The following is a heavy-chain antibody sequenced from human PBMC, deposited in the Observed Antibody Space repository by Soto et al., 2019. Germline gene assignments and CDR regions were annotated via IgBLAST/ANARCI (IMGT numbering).Heavy chain of an antibody. CDR1: GGSISSGGYS. Sequence: PSETLSLTCAVSGGSISSGGYSWSWIRQQPGKGLELIGYIYNSGTTYYNPSLKSRVTISVDTSKNQFSLKLTSVTAADTAVYYCARDPAPWGQGTLVTVSS. J-gene: IGHJ5*02. CDR2: IYNSGTT. CDR3: ARDPAP. V-gene: IGHV4-31*11.